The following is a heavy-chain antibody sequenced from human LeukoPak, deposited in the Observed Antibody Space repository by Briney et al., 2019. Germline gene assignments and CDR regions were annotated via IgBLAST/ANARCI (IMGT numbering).Heavy chain of an antibody. J-gene: IGHJ4*02. V-gene: IGHV4-4*09. D-gene: IGHD5-18*01. Sequence: SETLSLTCTVSGGTISSYYWTWIRQPPGGGLEWIGYIYTSGSTNYNPSLKSRVTISVDTSKNQSSLKLSSVTAADTAVYYCAGTRGYSYGHLFDSCGQGTLVTASP. CDR1: GGTISSYY. CDR2: IYTSGST. CDR3: AGTRGYSYGHLFDS.